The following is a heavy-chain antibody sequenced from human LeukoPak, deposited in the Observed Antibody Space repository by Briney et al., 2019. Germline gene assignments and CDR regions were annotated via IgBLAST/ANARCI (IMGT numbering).Heavy chain of an antibody. D-gene: IGHD6-13*01. CDR3: ARLIAAAGLDYFDY. J-gene: IGHJ4*02. CDR2: IYTSGST. Sequence: SETLSLTCTVSGSSISSYYWSWIRQPAGKGLEWIGRIYTSGSTNYNPSLKSRVTMSVDTSKNQFSLKLSSVTAADTAVYYCARLIAAAGLDYFDYWGQGTLVTVSS. CDR1: GSSISSYY. V-gene: IGHV4-4*07.